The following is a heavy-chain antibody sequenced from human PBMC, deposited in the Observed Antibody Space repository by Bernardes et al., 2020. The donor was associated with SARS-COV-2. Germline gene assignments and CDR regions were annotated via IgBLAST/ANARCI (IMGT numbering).Heavy chain of an antibody. Sequence: APVKVSCKASGYTFTGYYIHWVRQAPGQGLEWMGWINPNSGGTNYAQKFQDRVTMTRDTSIRTAYMELRRLRSDDTAVYYCAIPPTNYDRYGMDVWGQGTTVTVSS. CDR2: INPNSGGT. CDR1: GYTFTGYY. D-gene: IGHD3-22*01. V-gene: IGHV1-2*02. CDR3: AIPPTNYDRYGMDV. J-gene: IGHJ6*02.